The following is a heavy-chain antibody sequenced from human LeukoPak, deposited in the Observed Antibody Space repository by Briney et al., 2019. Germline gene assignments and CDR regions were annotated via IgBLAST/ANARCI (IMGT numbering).Heavy chain of an antibody. D-gene: IGHD6-19*01. CDR2: ISAYNGNT. CDR1: GYTFTTYG. V-gene: IGHV1-18*01. CDR3: ARDQSSGLDY. Sequence: ASVKVSCKASGYTFTTYGISWVRQAPGQGLEWMGWISAYNGNTNYAQGRVTMTTDTSTSTAYMELRSLRSDDTAVYYCARDQSSGLDYWDQGTLVTVSS. J-gene: IGHJ4*02.